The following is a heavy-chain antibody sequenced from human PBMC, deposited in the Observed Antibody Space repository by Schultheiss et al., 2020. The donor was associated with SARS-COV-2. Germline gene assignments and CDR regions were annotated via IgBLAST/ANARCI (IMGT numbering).Heavy chain of an antibody. J-gene: IGHJ4*02. CDR1: GFTFSNSD. Sequence: GGSLRLSCAASGFTFSNSDMNWVRQAPGKGLEWVSAISGSGGSTYYADSVKGRFTVSRDNAKKSLHLQMTYLRAEDTAVYYCAGGPPSAWWGQGALVTVSS. CDR2: ISGSGGST. V-gene: IGHV3-23*01. CDR3: AGGPPSAW.